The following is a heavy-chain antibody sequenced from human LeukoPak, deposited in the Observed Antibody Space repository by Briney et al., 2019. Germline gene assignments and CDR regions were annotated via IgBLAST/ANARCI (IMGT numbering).Heavy chain of an antibody. D-gene: IGHD5-18*01. J-gene: IGHJ4*02. V-gene: IGHV4-39*01. Sequence: WETLSLTCTVSGGSISSSSYYWGWIRQPPGKGLEWIGSIYYSGSTYYNPSLKSRVTISVDTSKNQFSLKLSSVTAADTAVYYCARHGYSYGLCYFDYWGQGTLVTVSS. CDR2: IYYSGST. CDR3: ARHGYSYGLCYFDY. CDR1: GGSISSSSYY.